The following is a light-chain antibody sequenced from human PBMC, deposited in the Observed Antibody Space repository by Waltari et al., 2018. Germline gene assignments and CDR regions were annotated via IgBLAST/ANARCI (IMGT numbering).Light chain of an antibody. Sequence: DIVMTQSPLSLPVTPGEPASISCRSSQSLVHTNGYNYLDWYLQKPGQSPQFLIYLGSNRASGVPDRFSGSGSGTDFTLKISSVEAEDVGVYYCMQALQIPWTFGQGTKVEIK. CDR1: QSLVHTNGYNY. CDR2: LGS. CDR3: MQALQIPWT. J-gene: IGKJ1*01. V-gene: IGKV2-28*01.